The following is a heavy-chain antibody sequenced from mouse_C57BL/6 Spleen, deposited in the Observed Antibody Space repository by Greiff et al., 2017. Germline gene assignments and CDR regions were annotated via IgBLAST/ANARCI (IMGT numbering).Heavy chain of an antibody. CDR3: ARLGGNYD. CDR1: GYTFTSYW. CDR2: IDPSGSYT. V-gene: IGHV1-50*01. D-gene: IGHD2-1*01. J-gene: IGHJ2*01. Sequence: VQLQQPGAELVKPGASVKLSCKASGYTFTSYWMQWVKQRPGQGLEWIGEIDPSGSYTNYNQKFKGKATLTVDTSSGTAYMQLSSLTSEDSAVYDCARLGGNYDWGQGTTLTVSS.